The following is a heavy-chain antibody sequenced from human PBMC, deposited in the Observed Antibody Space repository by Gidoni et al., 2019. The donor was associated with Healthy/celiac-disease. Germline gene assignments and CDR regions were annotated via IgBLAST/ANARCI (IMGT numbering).Heavy chain of an antibody. V-gene: IGHV3-21*01. Sequence: EVQLVEAGGGLVKPGGSLRLHCAASGFTFSSYSMNWVRQAPGKGLEWVSSISSSSSYIYYADSVKGRFTISRDNAKNSLYLQMNSLRAEDTALYYCARAHDYVWGSYRYRTPYGMDVWGQGTTVTVSS. CDR3: ARAHDYVWGSYRYRTPYGMDV. CDR1: GFTFSSYS. J-gene: IGHJ6*02. D-gene: IGHD3-16*02. CDR2: ISSSSSYI.